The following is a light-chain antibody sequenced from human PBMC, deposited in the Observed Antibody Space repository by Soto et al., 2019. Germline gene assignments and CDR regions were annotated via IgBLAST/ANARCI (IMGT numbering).Light chain of an antibody. CDR1: SSDVGSYNY. CDR3: SSYTTSGTHVV. Sequence: QSALTQPASVSGSPGQSITISCTGTSSDVGSYNYVSWYQQYPGKAPKLMIYDVSNRPSGVSYRFSGSKSGNTASLTISGLQAEDEADDYCSSYTTSGTHVVFGGGTKLTVL. J-gene: IGLJ2*01. V-gene: IGLV2-14*01. CDR2: DVS.